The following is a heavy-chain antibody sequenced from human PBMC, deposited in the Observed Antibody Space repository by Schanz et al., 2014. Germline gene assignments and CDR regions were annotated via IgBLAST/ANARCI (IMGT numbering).Heavy chain of an antibody. Sequence: VQLVESGGGVVQPGGSLRLSCAASGFTFSFSGMQWVRQAPGKGLEWVAVISDDGSNIFYGDSVRGRFTISRDNAKNIVYLQMDSLRSEDTAVYYCAKDRSRWLRVLHGLDYWGQGTLVTVSS. CDR2: ISDDGSNI. CDR1: GFTFSFSG. V-gene: IGHV3-30*19. CDR3: AKDRSRWLRVLHGLDY. J-gene: IGHJ4*02. D-gene: IGHD5-12*01.